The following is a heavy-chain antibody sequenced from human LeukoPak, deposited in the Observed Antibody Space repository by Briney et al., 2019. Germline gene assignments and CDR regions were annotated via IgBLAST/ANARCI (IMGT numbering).Heavy chain of an antibody. Sequence: PGGSLRLSCAASGFTFSSYGMHWVRQAPGKGLEWVAVISYDGSNKYYADSVKGRFTISRDNFKNTLHLQMHSLRAEDTAVYYCAKGGGYDFWSGLGYYYYYMDVWGKGTTVTVSS. V-gene: IGHV3-30*18. CDR1: GFTFSSYG. J-gene: IGHJ6*03. CDR3: AKGGGYDFWSGLGYYYYYMDV. D-gene: IGHD3-3*01. CDR2: ISYDGSNK.